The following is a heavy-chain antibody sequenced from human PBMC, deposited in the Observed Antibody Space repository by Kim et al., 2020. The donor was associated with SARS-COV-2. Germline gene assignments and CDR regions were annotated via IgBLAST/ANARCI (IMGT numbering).Heavy chain of an antibody. D-gene: IGHD6-13*01. CDR3: ARAPGIAAAGTFLYYFDY. CDR1: GGSISSGDYY. Sequence: SETLSLTCTVSGGSISSGDYYWSWIRQPPGKGLEWIGYIYYRGSTYYNPSLKSRVTISVDTSKNQFSLKLSSVTAADTAVYYCARAPGIAAAGTFLYYFDYWSQGTLVTVSS. V-gene: IGHV4-30-4*01. J-gene: IGHJ4*02. CDR2: IYYRGST.